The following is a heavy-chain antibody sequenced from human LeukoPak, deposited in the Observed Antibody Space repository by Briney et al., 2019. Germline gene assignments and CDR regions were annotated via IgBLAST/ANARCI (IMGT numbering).Heavy chain of an antibody. CDR1: GFTFNDYY. V-gene: IGHV3-11*01. J-gene: IGHJ5*02. CDR2: ISTSGDTI. Sequence: TGGSLRLSCAASGFTFNDYYMSWVRQAPGRGLEWVSYISTSGDTINYADSVKGRFTISRDNAKNSLYLQMNSLRAEDTAIYYCARAAGWFDPWGQGTLVTVSS. CDR3: ARAAGWFDP.